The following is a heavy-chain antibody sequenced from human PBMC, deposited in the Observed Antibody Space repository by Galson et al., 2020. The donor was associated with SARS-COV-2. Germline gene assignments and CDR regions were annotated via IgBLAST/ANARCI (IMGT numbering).Heavy chain of an antibody. CDR3: ARQVRFLEWLSPRNYYYYYYMDV. D-gene: IGHD3-3*01. CDR1: GYSFTSYW. Sequence: HGESLKISCKGSGYSFTSYWISWVRQMPGKGLEWMGRIDPSDSYTNYSPSFQGHVTISADKSISTAYLQWSSLKASDTAMYYCARQVRFLEWLSPRNYYYYYYMDVWGKGTTVTVSS. CDR2: IDPSDSYT. V-gene: IGHV5-10-1*01. J-gene: IGHJ6*03.